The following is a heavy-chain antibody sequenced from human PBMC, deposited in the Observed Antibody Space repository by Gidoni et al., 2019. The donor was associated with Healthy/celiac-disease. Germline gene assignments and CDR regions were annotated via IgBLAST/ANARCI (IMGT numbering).Heavy chain of an antibody. Sequence: QVQLQQWGEGLLKPSETLSLTCAVYGGSFRGYYWSWIRQPPGKGLEWIGEINHSGSTNYNPSLKSRVTISVDTSKNQFSLKLSSVTAADTAVYYCASSTVTSYYYYYYGMDVWGQGTTVTVSS. CDR3: ASSTVTSYYYYYYGMDV. CDR1: GGSFRGYY. V-gene: IGHV4-34*01. J-gene: IGHJ6*02. CDR2: INHSGST. D-gene: IGHD4-17*01.